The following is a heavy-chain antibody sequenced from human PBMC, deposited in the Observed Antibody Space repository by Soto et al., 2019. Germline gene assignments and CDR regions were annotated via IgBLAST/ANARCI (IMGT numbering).Heavy chain of an antibody. CDR3: AINTMVRGVPDY. CDR2: IYYSGST. CDR1: GGSISSSSYY. J-gene: IGHJ4*02. V-gene: IGHV4-39*01. Sequence: SETLSLTCTVSGGSISSSSYYWGWIRQPPGKGLEWIGSIYYSGSTYYNPSLKSRVTISVDTSKNQFSLKLSSVTAADTAVYYCAINTMVRGVPDYWGQGTLVTVSS. D-gene: IGHD3-10*01.